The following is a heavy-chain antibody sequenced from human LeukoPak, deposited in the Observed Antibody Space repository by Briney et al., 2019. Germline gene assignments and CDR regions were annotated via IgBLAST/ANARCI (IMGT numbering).Heavy chain of an antibody. D-gene: IGHD5-12*01. CDR3: TTKVTRGNSGDDYDD. CDR2: ISSDGNDK. Sequence: GGSLRLSCAVSGVTFRSYGMHWVRQAPGEGLEWVALISSDGNDKLYGDSVRGRFTISRDDSKSTLYPQMNSLRAEDTAVYYCTTKVTRGNSGDDYDDWGQGTLVTVSS. CDR1: GVTFRSYG. J-gene: IGHJ4*02. V-gene: IGHV3-30*03.